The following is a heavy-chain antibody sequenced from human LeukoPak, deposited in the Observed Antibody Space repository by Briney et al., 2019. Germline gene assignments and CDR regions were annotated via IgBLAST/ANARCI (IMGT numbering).Heavy chain of an antibody. J-gene: IGHJ6*02. CDR1: GYTFTSYY. Sequence: ASVKVSCKASGYTFTSYYMHWVRQAPGQGLEWMGLINPSGGSTSYAQKFQGRVTMTRDTSTSTVYMELSSLRSEDTAVYYCAQEGDCSGGSCYSGYYYYGMDVWGQGTTVTVSS. V-gene: IGHV1-46*01. CDR3: AQEGDCSGGSCYSGYYYYGMDV. D-gene: IGHD2-15*01. CDR2: INPSGGST.